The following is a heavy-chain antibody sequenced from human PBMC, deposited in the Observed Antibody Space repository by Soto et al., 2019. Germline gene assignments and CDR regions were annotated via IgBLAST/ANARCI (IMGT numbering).Heavy chain of an antibody. Sequence: EVEVLESGGGLQQPGGSLRLSCVASGFTFNAHAMTWVRQGPGVGLEWTSSISGDGKSTYYADSVKGRFTVSRDNSKNTLTLQMNSLRVEDTATYYCVKDGTGNKCPCLDVWGQGTTVTVSS. CDR1: GFTFNAHA. CDR2: ISGDGKST. V-gene: IGHV3-23*01. J-gene: IGHJ6*02. CDR3: VKDGTGNKCPCLDV. D-gene: IGHD3-9*01.